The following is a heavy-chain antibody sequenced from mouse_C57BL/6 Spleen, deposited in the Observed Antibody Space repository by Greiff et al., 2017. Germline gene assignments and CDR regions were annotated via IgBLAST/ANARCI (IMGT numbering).Heavy chain of an antibody. CDR1: GFNIKNTY. CDR3: ARHYGSSYGYFDV. V-gene: IGHV14-3*01. J-gene: IGHJ1*03. D-gene: IGHD1-1*01. Sequence: VQLKESVAELVRPGASVKLSCTASGFNIKNTYMHWVKQRPEQGLEWIGRIDPANGNTKYAPKFQGKATITADTSSNTAYLQLSSLTSEDTAIYYCARHYGSSYGYFDVWGTGTTVTVSS. CDR2: IDPANGNT.